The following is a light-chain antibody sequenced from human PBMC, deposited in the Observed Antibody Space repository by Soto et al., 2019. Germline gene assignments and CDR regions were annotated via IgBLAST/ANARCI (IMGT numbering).Light chain of an antibody. J-gene: IGKJ2*01. CDR2: GAS. CDR1: QSVSSSS. V-gene: IGKV3-20*01. CDR3: QHYGASPKYT. Sequence: EIVLAQSPGTLSLSPGQRSTLSCRASQSVSSSSLAWYQQRPGQAPRLLIYGASRRATGIPDRFSGSGSGTDFTLTISRLEPEDFAVYYCQHYGASPKYTFGQGTKGDIK.